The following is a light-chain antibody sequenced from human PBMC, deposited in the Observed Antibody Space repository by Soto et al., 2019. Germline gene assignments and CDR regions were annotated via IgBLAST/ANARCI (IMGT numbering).Light chain of an antibody. V-gene: IGLV6-57*02. CDR3: QSYDSSNWV. Sequence: NFMLTQPHSVSESPGKTVTISCTGSSGSIASNYVQWYQQRPGSAPTTVIYEDNQRPSGVPDRFSGSIDSSSNSASLTISGPKTEDEADYYCQSYDSSNWVFGGGTKVTVL. CDR2: EDN. CDR1: SGSIASNY. J-gene: IGLJ3*02.